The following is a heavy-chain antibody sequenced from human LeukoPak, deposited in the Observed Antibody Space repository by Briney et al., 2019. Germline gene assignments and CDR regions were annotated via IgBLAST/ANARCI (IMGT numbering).Heavy chain of an antibody. J-gene: IGHJ4*02. V-gene: IGHV1-2*02. Sequence: ASVKVSCKASGYTFTGYYMHWVRQAPGQGLEWMGWINPNSGGTNYAQKFQGRVTMTRDTSISTAYMELSRLRSDDTAVYYCALCEHGSCYSLFVYWGQGTLVTVSS. CDR3: ALCEHGSCYSLFVY. D-gene: IGHD2-15*01. CDR1: GYTFTGYY. CDR2: INPNSGGT.